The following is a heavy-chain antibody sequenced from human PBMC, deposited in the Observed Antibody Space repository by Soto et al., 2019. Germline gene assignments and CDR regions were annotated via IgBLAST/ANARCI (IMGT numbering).Heavy chain of an antibody. Sequence: GGSLRLSCAASGFTFSNFEMHWVRQAPGKGLEWVSYINTAGSTKYYAESVKGRFTISRDNARNSLFLQMNSLRAEDTAVYYCARAECSSPDCLTAYYSYGLDVWGQGSTVTVSS. CDR2: INTAGSTK. CDR3: ARAECSSPDCLTAYYSYGLDV. V-gene: IGHV3-48*03. CDR1: GFTFSNFE. D-gene: IGHD3-9*01. J-gene: IGHJ6*02.